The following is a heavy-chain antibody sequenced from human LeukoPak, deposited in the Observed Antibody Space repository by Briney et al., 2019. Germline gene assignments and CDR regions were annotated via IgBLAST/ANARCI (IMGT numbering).Heavy chain of an antibody. CDR3: ARDEPAGSIAAAGDNWFDP. CDR1: GFTFSSYS. Sequence: GGSLRLSCAASGFTFSSYSMNWVRQAPGKGLEWVSSISSSSSYIYYADSVKGRFTISRDNAKNSLYLQMNSLRAEDTAVYYCARDEPAGSIAAAGDNWFDPWGQGTLVTVSS. D-gene: IGHD6-13*01. J-gene: IGHJ5*02. CDR2: ISSSSSYI. V-gene: IGHV3-21*01.